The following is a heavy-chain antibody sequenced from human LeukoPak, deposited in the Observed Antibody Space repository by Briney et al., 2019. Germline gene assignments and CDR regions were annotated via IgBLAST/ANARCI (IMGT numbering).Heavy chain of an antibody. CDR2: ISPNSGDT. D-gene: IGHD6-13*01. CDR3: ARARQGAGTYAFDI. V-gene: IGHV1-2*02. J-gene: IGHJ3*02. Sequence: ASVKVSCKASGYTFTGHYMQWVRQAPGQGLEWMGWISPNSGDTLHAQKFQGRVTMARDTSINTAYMELSSLRSDDTAVYYCARARQGAGTYAFDIWGQGTMVTVSS. CDR1: GYTFTGHY.